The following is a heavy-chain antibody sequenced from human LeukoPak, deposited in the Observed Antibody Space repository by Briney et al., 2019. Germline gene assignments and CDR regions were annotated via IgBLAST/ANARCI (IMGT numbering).Heavy chain of an antibody. CDR3: AREDMVRGVIIYYYGMDV. D-gene: IGHD3-10*01. V-gene: IGHV4-38-2*02. Sequence: SETLSLTCAVSGYSISSGYYWGWIRQPPGKGLEWIGSIYHGGSTYYNPSLKSRVTISVDTSKNQFSLKLSSVTAADTAVYYCAREDMVRGVIIYYYGMDVWGKGTTVTVSS. CDR2: IYHGGST. J-gene: IGHJ6*04. CDR1: GYSISSGYY.